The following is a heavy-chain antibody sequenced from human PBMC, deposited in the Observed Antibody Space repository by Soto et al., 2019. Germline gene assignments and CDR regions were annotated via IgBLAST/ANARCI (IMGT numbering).Heavy chain of an antibody. V-gene: IGHV4-31*03. CDR2: IYYSGST. J-gene: IGHJ4*02. Sequence: QVQLQESGPGLVKPSQTLSLTCTVSGGSISSGGYYWSCIRQHPGKGLEWIGYIYYSGSTYYNPSLKCRVTISLDTSKNQCSLKLSSVTAADTAVYYCARADYYYDSSGYLVYWGQGTLVTVSS. CDR1: GGSISSGGYY. D-gene: IGHD3-22*01. CDR3: ARADYYYDSSGYLVY.